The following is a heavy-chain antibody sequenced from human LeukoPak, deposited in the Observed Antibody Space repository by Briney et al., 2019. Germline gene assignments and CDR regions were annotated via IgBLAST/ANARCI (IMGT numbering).Heavy chain of an antibody. CDR2: IYHSGST. Sequence: SETLSLTCAVYGGSFSGYYWGWIRQPPGKGLEWIGSIYHSGSTYYNPSLKSRVTISVDASKNQFSLKLSSVTAADTAVYYCARGMTTVTSAHHYWGQGTLVTVSS. D-gene: IGHD4-17*01. CDR3: ARGMTTVTSAHHY. J-gene: IGHJ4*02. CDR1: GGSFSGYY. V-gene: IGHV4-34*01.